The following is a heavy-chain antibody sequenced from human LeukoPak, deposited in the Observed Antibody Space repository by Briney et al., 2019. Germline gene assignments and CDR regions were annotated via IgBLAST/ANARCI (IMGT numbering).Heavy chain of an antibody. CDR2: IKQDASQE. Sequence: GGSLRLSCAASGFTFSSYWMSWVRQAPGKGPEWVAHIKQDASQEYHVDSVKGRFTISRDNAKSSLYLQMNSLRAEDTAVYYCARGVVYPAWSGPHWSDYWGQGALVTVSS. V-gene: IGHV3-7*01. CDR1: GFTFSSYW. J-gene: IGHJ4*02. CDR3: ARGVVYPAWSGPHWSDY. D-gene: IGHD3-3*01.